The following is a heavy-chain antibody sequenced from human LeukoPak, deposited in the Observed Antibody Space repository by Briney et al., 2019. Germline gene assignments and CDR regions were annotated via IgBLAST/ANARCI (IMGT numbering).Heavy chain of an antibody. CDR3: ARYDADGDNWFDP. CDR1: GYSFTSYG. Sequence: ASVKLSCTASGYSFTSYGITWVRQAPGQGLDWMGWITSYDDNTNYAQNLQGRVTMTTDTSTSTAYMELRSLRSDDTAVYYCARYDADGDNWFDPWGQGTLVTVSS. CDR2: ITSYDDNT. J-gene: IGHJ5*02. D-gene: IGHD3-3*01. V-gene: IGHV1-18*04.